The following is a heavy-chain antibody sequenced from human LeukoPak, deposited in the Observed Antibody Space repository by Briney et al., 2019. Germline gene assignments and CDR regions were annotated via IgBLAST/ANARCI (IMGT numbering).Heavy chain of an antibody. J-gene: IGHJ4*02. V-gene: IGHV3-30*18. CDR2: ISYDGSNQ. D-gene: IGHD6-13*01. Sequence: GGSLRLSCAASGFSFRNYGMHWVRQAPGKRLEWVAIISYDGSNQYYVDSVKGRFTISRDNSKNTLYLQMNSLKPEDTAMYYCAKGDSNTWTDYWGQGTLVTVSS. CDR1: GFSFRNYG. CDR3: AKGDSNTWTDY.